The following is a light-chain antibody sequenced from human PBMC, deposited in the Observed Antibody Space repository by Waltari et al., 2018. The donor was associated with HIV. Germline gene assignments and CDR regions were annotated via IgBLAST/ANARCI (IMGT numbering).Light chain of an antibody. CDR2: EVS. V-gene: IGLV2-14*01. J-gene: IGLJ3*02. CDR3: SSYTTSSTWV. CDR1: SSDVGGYKY. Sequence: QSALTQPASVSGSPGQSITLSCTGTSSDVGGYKYVSWYLQQPGNAPKLLISEVSNLPSWVPNRCSGSKSGNTASLTISGLQAEDEADYYCSSYTTSSTWVFGGGTKLTVL.